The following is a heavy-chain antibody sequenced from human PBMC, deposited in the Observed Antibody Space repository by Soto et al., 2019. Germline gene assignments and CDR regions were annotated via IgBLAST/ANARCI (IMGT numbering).Heavy chain of an antibody. CDR3: AKDRQYCSGGSCYYMDV. J-gene: IGHJ6*03. D-gene: IGHD2-15*01. CDR2: ISYDGSNK. CDR1: GFTFSSYG. Sequence: GGSLRLSCTASGFTFSSYGMHWVRQAPGKGLEWVAVISYDGSNKYYADSVKGRFTISRDNSGNTLYLQMNSLRAEDTALYYCAKDRQYCSGGSCYYMDVWGKGTTVTVSS. V-gene: IGHV3-30*18.